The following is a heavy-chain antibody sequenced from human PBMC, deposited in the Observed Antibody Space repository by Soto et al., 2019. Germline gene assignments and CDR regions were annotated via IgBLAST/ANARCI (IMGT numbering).Heavy chain of an antibody. CDR3: SRFIMVGGWFDPNYYHGMDV. CDR2: ISGYNGNT. CDR1: GYTFSNYG. V-gene: IGHV1-18*01. J-gene: IGHJ6*02. D-gene: IGHD6-19*01. Sequence: QVQLVQSGAEVKKPGASVTVSCKTSGYTFSNYGINWVRQAPGQGLGWMGWISGYNGNTNYAQTVQGRVTMTTDTSTGTVYMELRSLKSAATAIYYCSRFIMVGGWFDPNYYHGMDVWGQGTTVTVSS.